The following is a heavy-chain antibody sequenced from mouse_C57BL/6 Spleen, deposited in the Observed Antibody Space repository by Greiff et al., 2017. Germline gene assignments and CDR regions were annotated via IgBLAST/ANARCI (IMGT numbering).Heavy chain of an antibody. CDR1: GFTFSDYG. J-gene: IGHJ1*03. D-gene: IGHD2-3*01. CDR2: ISSGSSTI. Sequence: EVHLVESGGGLVKPGWSLKLSCAASGFTFSDYGMHWVRQAPEKGLEWVAYISSGSSTIYYADTVKGRFTISRDNAKNTLFLQMTSLRSEDTAMYYCARADAGYYEGVGYFAVWGTGTTVTVSS. V-gene: IGHV5-17*01. CDR3: ARADAGYYEGVGYFAV.